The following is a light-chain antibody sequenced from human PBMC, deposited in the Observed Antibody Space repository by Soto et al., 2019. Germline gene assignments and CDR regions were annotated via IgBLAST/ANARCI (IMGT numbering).Light chain of an antibody. Sequence: QSVLAQPASVSGSPGQSITISCTGTSSEDGSYNLVSWYQQHPGTAPKLRIYEVSKRPSGVSNRFSGSKSGNTASLTISGLQAEAEADYYCCSYAGSSTFVVFDGGTKVTVL. CDR1: SSEDGSYNL. V-gene: IGLV2-23*02. CDR2: EVS. CDR3: CSYAGSSTFVV. J-gene: IGLJ2*01.